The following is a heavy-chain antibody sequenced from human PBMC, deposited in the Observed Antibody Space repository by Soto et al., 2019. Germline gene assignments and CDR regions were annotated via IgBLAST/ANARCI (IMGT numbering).Heavy chain of an antibody. Sequence: QLQLQESGSGLVKPSQTLSLTCTVSGGSISSNGYSWSWIRQPPGKGLEWIGYIHRTANTYYNPSLKSRVTISLDRSRIQFFRKLSSVTAADTAVYYCARVLQYFDWPDAFDIWGQGTMVAVSS. D-gene: IGHD3-9*01. V-gene: IGHV4-30-2*01. J-gene: IGHJ3*02. CDR1: GGSISSNGYS. CDR2: IHRTANT. CDR3: ARVLQYFDWPDAFDI.